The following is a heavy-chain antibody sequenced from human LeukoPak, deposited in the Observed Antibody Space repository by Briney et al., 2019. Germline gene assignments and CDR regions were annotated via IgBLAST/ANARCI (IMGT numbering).Heavy chain of an antibody. Sequence: GGSLRLSCAASGFTFSSYWMSWVRQAPGKGLEWVATIRQDGSQKYYVDSVKGRFTISRDNAKNSLYLQMNSLRAEDTAVYYCARDLIVPDAMTGSGSYSTDYWGQGTLATVSS. J-gene: IGHJ4*02. CDR1: GFTFSSYW. CDR3: ARDLIVPDAMTGSGSYSTDY. CDR2: IRQDGSQK. V-gene: IGHV3-7*03. D-gene: IGHD3-10*01.